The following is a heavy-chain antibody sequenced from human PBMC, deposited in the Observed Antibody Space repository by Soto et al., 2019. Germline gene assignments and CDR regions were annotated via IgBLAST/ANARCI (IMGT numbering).Heavy chain of an antibody. V-gene: IGHV4-59*01. CDR1: GGSISSYY. J-gene: IGHJ4*02. D-gene: IGHD7-27*01. CDR3: ARRWGTSFDY. Sequence: QVQLQESGPGLVKPSETLSLTCTVSGGSISSYYWSWIRQSPGKGLEWIGYIYYSGSTNYNPSLRRRVTISVDTSKNQFSLKLSSVTAADTAVYYCARRWGTSFDYWGQGTLVTVSS. CDR2: IYYSGST.